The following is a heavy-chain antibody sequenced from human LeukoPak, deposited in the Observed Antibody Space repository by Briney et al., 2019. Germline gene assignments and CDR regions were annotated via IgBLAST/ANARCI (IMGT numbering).Heavy chain of an antibody. D-gene: IGHD3-22*01. J-gene: IGHJ3*02. V-gene: IGHV1-46*01. Sequence: ASVKVSCKASGYTFTSYYMHWVRQAPGQGLEWMGIINPSGGSTSYAQKFQGRVTMTMDTSTSTVYMELSSLRSEDTAVYYWARGVTMIVVVRLGDGFDIWGQGTMVTVSS. CDR2: INPSGGST. CDR3: ARGVTMIVVVRLGDGFDI. CDR1: GYTFTSYY.